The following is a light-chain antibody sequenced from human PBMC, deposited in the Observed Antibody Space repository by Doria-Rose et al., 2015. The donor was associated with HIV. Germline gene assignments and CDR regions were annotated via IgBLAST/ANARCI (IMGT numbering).Light chain of an antibody. J-gene: IGKJ3*01. Sequence: DIQLTQSPESLGMSLGEMATLNCKSNQSLLYTSKNYFAWYQQKPGQPPKLLIYWASTRQSGVSARFSGSGSGTDFTLTISSLEAGDVAVYYCQQYYDTPSFGPGTTVDIK. CDR2: WAS. V-gene: IGKV4-1*01. CDR1: QSLLYTSKNY. CDR3: QQYYDTPS.